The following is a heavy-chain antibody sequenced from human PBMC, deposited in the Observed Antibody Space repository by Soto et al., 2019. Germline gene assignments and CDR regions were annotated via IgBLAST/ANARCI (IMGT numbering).Heavy chain of an antibody. Sequence: QVQLLQSGTEVKKPGASVKVSCKASGYTFTAYYIHWVRPAPGQGLEWLGWIIPDSGATKYTQRFQGRVTMTSEASISAAFLEVSRLRFDDTAVYFCARGDRISRFGVRNWLDPWGQGTLVTVSS. CDR3: ARGDRISRFGVRNWLDP. D-gene: IGHD3-3*01. J-gene: IGHJ5*02. CDR1: GYTFTAYY. CDR2: IIPDSGAT. V-gene: IGHV1-2*02.